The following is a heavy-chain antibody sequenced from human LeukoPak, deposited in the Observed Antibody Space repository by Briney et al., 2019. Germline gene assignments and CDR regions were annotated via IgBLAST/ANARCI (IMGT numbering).Heavy chain of an antibody. CDR2: MYYRGNT. CDR1: GDSISPYY. Sequence: PSETLSLTCTVSGDSISPYYWSWIRQPPGKGLEWIGYMYYRGNTNYDPSLKSRVTISIDTPNNQFSLKLSSVTAADTAVYYCATGVHGIAAAGDYYFDYWGQGTLVTVSS. CDR3: ATGVHGIAAAGDYYFDY. J-gene: IGHJ4*02. V-gene: IGHV4-59*01. D-gene: IGHD6-13*01.